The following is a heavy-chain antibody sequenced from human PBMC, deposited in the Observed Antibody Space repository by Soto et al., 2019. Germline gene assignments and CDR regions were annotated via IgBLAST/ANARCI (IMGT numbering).Heavy chain of an antibody. CDR2: LSGSGGTT. CDR3: AKNPGHDFLSGPGCFDS. J-gene: IGHJ4*02. V-gene: IGHV3-23*01. D-gene: IGHD3-3*01. CDR1: GFTFSSYA. Sequence: GGSLRLSCAASGFTFSSYAMTWVRQAPGKGLEWVSALSGSGGTTYYADFVRGRFTISRDNSKNTLFLQMNSLRAEDTAVYYCAKNPGHDFLSGPGCFDSWGQGTLVTVSS.